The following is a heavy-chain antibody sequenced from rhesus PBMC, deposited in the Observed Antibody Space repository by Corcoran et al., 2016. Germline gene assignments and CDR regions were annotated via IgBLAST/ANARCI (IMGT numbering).Heavy chain of an antibody. CDR2: IYGSGGST. J-gene: IGHJ2*01. CDR1: GYSISSGYG. Sequence: QLQLQESGPGLVKPSETLSLTCAVSGYSISSGYGWSWIRQPPGKGLEWLGGIYGSGGSTEYNPPLKGRVTISIDTSKHQFSLKLSSVTAADTAVYYCARLNYGWYFDLWGPGTPITISS. V-gene: IGHV4-127*01. D-gene: IGHD3-9*01. CDR3: ARLNYGWYFDL.